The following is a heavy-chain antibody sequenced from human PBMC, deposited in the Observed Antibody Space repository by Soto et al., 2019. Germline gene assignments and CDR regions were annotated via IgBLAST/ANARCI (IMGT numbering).Heavy chain of an antibody. D-gene: IGHD5-18*01. J-gene: IGHJ4*02. Sequence: ASGKVSCKTSGYTFTNNVSHWVRQAPGQRLEWIGWVNAGNDNTKWSREFQGRLTLTKDTSETTAYMELSSVTPEDTAIYFCAREVPYGYSRFDYWAQGTLVTVSS. CDR1: GYTFTNNV. V-gene: IGHV1-3*01. CDR3: AREVPYGYSRFDY. CDR2: VNAGNDNT.